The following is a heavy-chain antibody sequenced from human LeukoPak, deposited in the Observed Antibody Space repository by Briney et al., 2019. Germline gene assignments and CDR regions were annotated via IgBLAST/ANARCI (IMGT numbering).Heavy chain of an antibody. CDR3: ARRAGDYSHPYDY. CDR1: GFTFRNYW. D-gene: IGHD3-22*01. CDR2: INSDGINT. J-gene: IGHJ4*02. V-gene: IGHV3-74*01. Sequence: GGSLRLSCAASGFTFRNYWMHWVRQAPGKGLVWVSRINSDGINTSYADSVKGRFTISRDKAKNTLNLQMKSLRAEDTAVYYCARRAGDYSHPYDYWGQGTLVTVSS.